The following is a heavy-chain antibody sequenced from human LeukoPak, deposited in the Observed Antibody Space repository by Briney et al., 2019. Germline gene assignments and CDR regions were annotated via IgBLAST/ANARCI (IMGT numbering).Heavy chain of an antibody. D-gene: IGHD3-3*01. CDR3: AASPYDFWSGYSH. V-gene: IGHV4-39*01. CDR2: IYYSGST. J-gene: IGHJ4*02. Sequence: SETLSLTCTVSGGSISSYYWGWIRQPPGKGLEWIGSIYYSGSTYYNPSLKSRVTISVDTSKNQFSLKLSSVTAADTAVYYCAASPYDFWSGYSHWGQGTLVTVSS. CDR1: GGSISSYY.